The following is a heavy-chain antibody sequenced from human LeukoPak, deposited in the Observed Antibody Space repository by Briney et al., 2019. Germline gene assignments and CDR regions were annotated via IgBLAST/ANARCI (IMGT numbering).Heavy chain of an antibody. V-gene: IGHV3-33*06. CDR2: IWYDGSNK. CDR1: GFTFSSYG. CDR3: AKDLAVAVAGTVA. J-gene: IGHJ5*02. Sequence: PGGSLRLSCAASGFTFSSYGMHWVRQAPGKGLEWVAVIWYDGSNKYYADSVKGRSTISRDNSKNTLYLQMNSLRAEDTAVYYCAKDLAVAVAGTVAWGQGTLVTVSS. D-gene: IGHD6-19*01.